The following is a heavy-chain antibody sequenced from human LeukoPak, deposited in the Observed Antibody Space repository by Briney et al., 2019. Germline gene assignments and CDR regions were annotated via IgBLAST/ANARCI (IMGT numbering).Heavy chain of an antibody. V-gene: IGHV4-39*07. D-gene: IGHD1-1*01. Sequence: SETLSLTCTLSGGTVTSSTYFWGWIRQPPGKGLVWIGSISYSGATYYNPSLKSRVSMSVHTSKNQFSLKLSSVTAADTAVYYCAQTAGVWGKGTTATVSS. CDR1: GGTVTSSTYF. CDR3: AQTAGV. J-gene: IGHJ6*04. CDR2: ISYSGAT.